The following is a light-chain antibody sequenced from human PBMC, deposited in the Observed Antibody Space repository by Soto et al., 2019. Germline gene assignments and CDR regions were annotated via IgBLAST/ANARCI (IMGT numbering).Light chain of an antibody. J-gene: IGKJ1*01. CDR1: QSVSVS. Sequence: EIVLTQSPATLSLSPGERATLSCRASQSVSVSLAWYQQKPGQAPRLLVYDASNRATGIPARFSGSGSGTDFTLTISTLEPEDFAVYYCQQRSDWPPTWTFGQGTKVDIK. CDR2: DAS. V-gene: IGKV3-11*01. CDR3: QQRSDWPPTWT.